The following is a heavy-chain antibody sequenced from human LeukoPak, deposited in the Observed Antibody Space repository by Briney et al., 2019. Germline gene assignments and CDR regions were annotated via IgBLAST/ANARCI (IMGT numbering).Heavy chain of an antibody. CDR2: ITASGGST. Sequence: GGSLRLSCAASGFTSSNYVMSWVRQAPGRGLESVSAITASGGSTYYADSVKGRFTISRDDSKNTLYLQMNSLRAEDTAVYYCAKDRRTGGNSGFDYWGQGTLVSVSS. CDR3: AKDRRTGGNSGFDY. J-gene: IGHJ4*02. D-gene: IGHD4-23*01. V-gene: IGHV3-23*01. CDR1: GFTSSNYV.